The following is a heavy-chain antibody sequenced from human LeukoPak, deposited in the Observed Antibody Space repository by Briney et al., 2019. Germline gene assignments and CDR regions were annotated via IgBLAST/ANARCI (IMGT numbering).Heavy chain of an antibody. CDR1: GFTFDDYG. J-gene: IGHJ5*02. CDR2: INWNGGNT. V-gene: IGHV3-20*04. CDR3: ARGDETFDP. Sequence: GGSLRLSCAASGFTFDDYGMSWVRQAPGKGLEGVSGINWNGGNTGYADSMKDRFTISRDNVKNSLDLQMNSLRAEDTALSYCARGDETFDPWGQGTLVTVSS.